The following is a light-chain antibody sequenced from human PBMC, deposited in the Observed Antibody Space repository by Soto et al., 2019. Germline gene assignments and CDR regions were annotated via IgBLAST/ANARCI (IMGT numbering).Light chain of an antibody. J-gene: IGKJ2*03. V-gene: IGKV4-1*01. Sequence: DIVLTQSPDSLAVSLGERATINCKSSQTVLYSSNNKNYLAWYQHKPVQPPKLLIYWASTRESGVPDRFSGSGSWTDFPLTSSSLQAEDVAVYYCQQYYSNPLSFGQGTKLEIK. CDR2: WAS. CDR1: QTVLYSSNNKNY. CDR3: QQYYSNPLS.